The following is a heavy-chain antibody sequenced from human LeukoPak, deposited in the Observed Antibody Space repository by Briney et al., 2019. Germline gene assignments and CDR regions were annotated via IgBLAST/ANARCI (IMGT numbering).Heavy chain of an antibody. D-gene: IGHD3-16*01. CDR1: GFTFSSYG. J-gene: IGHJ4*02. V-gene: IGHV3-23*01. Sequence: GGSLRLSCAASGFTFSSYGMSWVRQAPGKGLEWVSAISGSGGSTNYADSVKGRFTISRDNSKNTLYLQMNSLRPDDTGIYSCARQESRNYQYEGLDYWGQGNLVTVSS. CDR2: ISGSGGST. CDR3: ARQESRNYQYEGLDY.